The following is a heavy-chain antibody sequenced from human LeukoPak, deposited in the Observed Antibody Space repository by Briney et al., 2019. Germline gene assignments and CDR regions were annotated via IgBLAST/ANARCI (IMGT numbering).Heavy chain of an antibody. CDR3: ARVVNGDYAADH. Sequence: PGRSLRLSCAASGXTFSSYGMHWVRQAPGKGLEYVSAISSNGGSTYYAKSVKGRFTISRDNSKNTLYLQMGSLRTEDMAVYYCARVVNGDYAADHWGQGTLVTVSS. D-gene: IGHD4-17*01. V-gene: IGHV3-64*01. CDR1: GXTFSSYG. J-gene: IGHJ4*02. CDR2: ISSNGGST.